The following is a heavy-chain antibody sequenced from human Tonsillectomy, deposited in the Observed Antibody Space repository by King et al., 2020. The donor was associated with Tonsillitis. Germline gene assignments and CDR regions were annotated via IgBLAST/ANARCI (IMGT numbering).Heavy chain of an antibody. CDR2: INPNSGGT. D-gene: IGHD2-2*01. Sequence: VQLVESGAEVKKPGASVKVSCEASGYTFTGYYIHWVRQAPGQGLEWMGWINPNSGGTNYAQNFQDRDTMTRDTSFSTAYMELSRLRSDDTAIYFCARYCTSATCSALLAMDVWGQGTTVTVSS. CDR1: GYTFTGYY. J-gene: IGHJ6*02. V-gene: IGHV1-2*02. CDR3: ARYCTSATCSALLAMDV.